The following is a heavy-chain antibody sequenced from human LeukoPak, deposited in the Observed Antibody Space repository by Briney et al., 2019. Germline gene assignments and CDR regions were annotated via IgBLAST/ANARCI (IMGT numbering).Heavy chain of an antibody. D-gene: IGHD5-24*01. Sequence: ASVKVSCKXSGYTFTGYYMHWVRQAPRQGLEWMGWINPNSGGTNYSQKFQGRVTMTRDTSISTAYMELSRLRSDDTAVYYCARGHGYNYDYWGQGTLVTVSS. V-gene: IGHV1-2*02. CDR3: ARGHGYNYDY. J-gene: IGHJ4*02. CDR1: GYTFTGYY. CDR2: INPNSGGT.